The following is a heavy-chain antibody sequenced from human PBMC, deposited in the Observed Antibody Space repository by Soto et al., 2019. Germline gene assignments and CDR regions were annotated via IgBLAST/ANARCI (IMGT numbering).Heavy chain of an antibody. CDR1: GGTFSSYA. CDR2: IIPIFGTA. Sequence: SVKVSCKASGGTFSSYAISWVRQAPGQGLEWMGGIIPIFGTANYAQKFQGRVTITADESTSTAYMELSSLRSEDTAVYYCARAPVDYYDSSGYWYPWGQGTLVTVSS. D-gene: IGHD3-22*01. V-gene: IGHV1-69*13. J-gene: IGHJ5*02. CDR3: ARAPVDYYDSSGYWYP.